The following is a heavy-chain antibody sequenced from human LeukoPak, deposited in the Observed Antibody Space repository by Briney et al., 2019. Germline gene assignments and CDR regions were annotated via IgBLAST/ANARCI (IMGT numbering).Heavy chain of an antibody. CDR2: IYYSGST. J-gene: IGHJ5*02. D-gene: IGHD4-17*01. Sequence: SETLSLTCTVSGGSISSYYWSWIRQPPGKGLEWIGYIYYSGSTNYNPSLKSRVTISVDTSKNQFSLKLSSVTAADTAVYYCARERVSTVTTYGWFDPWGQGTLVTVPS. CDR1: GGSISSYY. CDR3: ARERVSTVTTYGWFDP. V-gene: IGHV4-59*01.